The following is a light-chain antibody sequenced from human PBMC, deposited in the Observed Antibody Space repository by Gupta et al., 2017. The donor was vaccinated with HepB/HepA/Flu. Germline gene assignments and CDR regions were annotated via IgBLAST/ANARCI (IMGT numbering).Light chain of an antibody. CDR2: RNN. CDR1: SSNIGAGYD. Sequence: QSVLTQPPSGSGAPGQRVTIPCTGSSSNIGAGYDVHWYQQFPGIAPKLLIYRNNNRPSGVPDRFSGSKSGTSASLTIPGLQAEDEADYYCQSYDSSLSGPGLFGGGTKVTVL. CDR3: QSYDSSLSGPGL. V-gene: IGLV1-40*01. J-gene: IGLJ2*01.